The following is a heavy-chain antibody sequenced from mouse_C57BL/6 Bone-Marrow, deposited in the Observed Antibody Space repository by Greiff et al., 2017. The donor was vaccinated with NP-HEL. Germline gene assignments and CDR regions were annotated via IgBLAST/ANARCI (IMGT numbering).Heavy chain of an antibody. V-gene: IGHV2-5*01. CDR3: AKFDYYGSSCHGDV. D-gene: IGHD1-1*01. CDR1: GFSLTSYG. Sequence: QVQLQQSGPGLVQPSQSLSITCTVSGFSLTSYGVHWVRQSPGKGLEWLGVIWRGGSTDYNAAFMSRLSITKDNSKSQVFFKMNSLQADDTAIYYCAKFDYYGSSCHGDVWGTGTTVTVSS. J-gene: IGHJ1*03. CDR2: IWRGGST.